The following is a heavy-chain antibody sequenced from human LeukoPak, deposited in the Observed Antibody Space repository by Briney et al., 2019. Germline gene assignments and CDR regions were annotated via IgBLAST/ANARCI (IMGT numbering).Heavy chain of an antibody. CDR1: GFSFEAFG. D-gene: IGHD1-1*01. V-gene: IGHV3-9*01. CDR3: TRVTSWRTGFDY. J-gene: IGHJ4*02. CDR2: ITWNSDDM. Sequence: GRSLRFSCAASGFSFEAFGMYWVRQAPGKGLEWVSGITWNSDDMAYADSVKGRFTISRDNAKNCLYLQMNSLTVEDTASYYCTRVTSWRTGFDYWGQGTLVTVSS.